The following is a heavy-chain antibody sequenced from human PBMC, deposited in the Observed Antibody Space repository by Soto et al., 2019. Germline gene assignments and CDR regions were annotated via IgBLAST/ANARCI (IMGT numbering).Heavy chain of an antibody. Sequence: QVQLVQSGAEVKKPGSSVRVSCKASAGTFSIYTVIWGRQAPGQGLEWMGRFIPTLATSNYAQRVPGRVRITAYKSRDTAYLELDSLRSEDTAVYYSAAGGRSHLDYWGQGTLVTVSS. CDR2: FIPTLATS. J-gene: IGHJ4*02. CDR3: AAGGRSHLDY. V-gene: IGHV1-69*08. CDR1: AGTFSIYT.